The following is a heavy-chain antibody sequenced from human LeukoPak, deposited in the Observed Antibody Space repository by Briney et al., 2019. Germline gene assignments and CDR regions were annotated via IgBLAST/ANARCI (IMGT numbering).Heavy chain of an antibody. CDR2: INHSGST. CDR3: ARLIGTRPPFDY. V-gene: IGHV4-34*01. Sequence: PSETLSLTCAVYGGSFSGYYRSWIRQPPGKGLEWIGEINHSGSTNYNPSLKSRVTISVDTSKNQFSLKLCSVTAADTAVYYCARLIGTRPPFDYWGQGTLVTVSS. J-gene: IGHJ4*02. CDR1: GGSFSGYY.